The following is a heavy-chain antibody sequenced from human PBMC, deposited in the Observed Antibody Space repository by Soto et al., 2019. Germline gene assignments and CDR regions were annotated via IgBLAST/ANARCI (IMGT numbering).Heavy chain of an antibody. CDR3: ARGPGPDY. CDR2: MSPNTGNT. Sequence: QVRLVQAGAEVRKPGASVKVACKASAYTFTIYDINLVRQATGQGLEWMGWMSPNTGNTAHAQKFQGRLTMTSDTSTRTAYMELSSLISEDTAVYYCARGPGPDYWGQGTLVTVSS. J-gene: IGHJ4*02. CDR1: AYTFTIYD. D-gene: IGHD2-8*02. V-gene: IGHV1-8*01.